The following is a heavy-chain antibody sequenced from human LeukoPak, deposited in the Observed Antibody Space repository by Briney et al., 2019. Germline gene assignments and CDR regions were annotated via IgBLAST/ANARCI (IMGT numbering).Heavy chain of an antibody. D-gene: IGHD2-2*01. J-gene: IGHJ3*02. Sequence: PGGSLRLSCAASGYIFSHYWMHWVRQAPGKGLEWVSRINPDGSTTSYADSVKGRFTISRDNAKNTLYLQMNSLRAEDTAVYYCARESVVVPAVVDAFDIWGQGTMVTVSS. CDR3: ARESVVVPAVVDAFDI. CDR1: GYIFSHYW. V-gene: IGHV3-74*01. CDR2: INPDGSTT.